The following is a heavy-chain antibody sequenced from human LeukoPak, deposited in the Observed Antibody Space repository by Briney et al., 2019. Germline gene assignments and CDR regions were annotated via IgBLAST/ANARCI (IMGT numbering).Heavy chain of an antibody. V-gene: IGHV3-23*01. J-gene: IGHJ5*02. CDR3: AKDGQEVGATPRYNWFDP. Sequence: GGSLRLSCAASGFTFSNYDMNWVRQAPGKGLEWVSAISGSGGSTYYADSVKGRFTISRDNSKNTLYLQTNSLRAEETAVYYCAKDGQEVGATPRYNWFDPWGQGTLVTVSS. CDR1: GFTFSNYD. CDR2: ISGSGGST. D-gene: IGHD1-26*01.